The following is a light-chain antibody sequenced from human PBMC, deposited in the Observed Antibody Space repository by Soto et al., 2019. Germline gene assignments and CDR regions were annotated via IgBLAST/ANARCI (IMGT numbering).Light chain of an antibody. V-gene: IGLV1-44*01. CDR2: SNN. CDR1: SSNIGSNT. Sequence: QSVLTQPPSASGTPGQRVTISCSRSSSNIGSNTVNWYRQLPGTAPKLLIYSNNQRPSGVPDRFSGSKSGTSASLAISGLQSEDEADYYCAAWDDSLNGRVFGTGTKVTVL. CDR3: AAWDDSLNGRV. J-gene: IGLJ1*01.